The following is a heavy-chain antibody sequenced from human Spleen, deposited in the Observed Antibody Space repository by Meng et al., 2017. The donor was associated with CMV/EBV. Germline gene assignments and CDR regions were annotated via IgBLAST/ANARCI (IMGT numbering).Heavy chain of an antibody. CDR1: AYSFTSYW. CDR2: IDPSDTYT. D-gene: IGHD3-22*01. J-gene: IGHJ4*02. Sequence: GAGVKKPGQSLKISCKGSAYSFTSYWIGWVRQMPGKGLEWMGRIDPSDTYTNYSPSFQGHVTISADKSISTAYLQWSSLKASDTAMYYCARHITGGYYDSSGYPALDYWGQGTLVTVSS. V-gene: IGHV5-10-1*01. CDR3: ARHITGGYYDSSGYPALDY.